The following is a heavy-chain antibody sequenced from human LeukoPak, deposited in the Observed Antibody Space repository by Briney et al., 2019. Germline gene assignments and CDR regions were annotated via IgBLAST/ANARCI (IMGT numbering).Heavy chain of an antibody. CDR1: GFTFSIYA. V-gene: IGHV3-23*01. J-gene: IGHJ4*02. CDR3: VKDRKPDSRYNFDY. D-gene: IGHD5-12*01. Sequence: GGSLRLSCAASGFTFSIYAMNWVRQAPGKGLEWVSVIIGNGAVTYYADSVKGRFTISRDNSKNTLYLQMNSLRAEDTATYYCVKDRKPDSRYNFDYWGQGTLVTVSS. CDR2: IIGNGAVT.